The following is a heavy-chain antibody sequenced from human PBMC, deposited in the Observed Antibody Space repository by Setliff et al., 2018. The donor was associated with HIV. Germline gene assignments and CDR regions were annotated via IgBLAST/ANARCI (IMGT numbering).Heavy chain of an antibody. Sequence: SETLSLTCYVTDDSISSYYWSWVRQPAGKGLEWIGRLYVSGDTNYNPSLKSRVTMSLDTSKKHFSLKLKSVTAADTAVYYCALTGHRLLRGYMDVWGKGTTVTVSS. CDR3: ALTGHRLLRGYMDV. D-gene: IGHD2-15*01. CDR1: DDSISSYY. CDR2: LYVSGDT. J-gene: IGHJ6*03. V-gene: IGHV4-4*07.